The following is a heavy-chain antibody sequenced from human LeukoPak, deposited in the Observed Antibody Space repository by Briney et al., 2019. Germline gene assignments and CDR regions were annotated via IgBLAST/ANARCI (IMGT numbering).Heavy chain of an antibody. Sequence: GGSLRLSCAASGFTVSSNYMNWVRHAPGKGLEWVSGISWNSGSIGYADSVKGRFTISRDNAKNSLYLQMNSLRAEDMALYYCAKAIYDFWSGYSPFDYWGQGTLVTVSS. D-gene: IGHD3-3*01. CDR1: GFTVSSNY. V-gene: IGHV3-9*03. CDR2: ISWNSGSI. CDR3: AKAIYDFWSGYSPFDY. J-gene: IGHJ4*02.